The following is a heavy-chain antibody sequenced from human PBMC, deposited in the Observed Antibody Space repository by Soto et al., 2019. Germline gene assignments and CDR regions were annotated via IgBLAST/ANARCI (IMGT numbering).Heavy chain of an antibody. CDR2: ITYNGDT. CDR3: ARAVITSYGVFDY. J-gene: IGHJ4*02. V-gene: IGHV1-18*01. CDR1: GGTFSSYT. D-gene: IGHD2-21*01. Sequence: ASVKVSCKASGGTFSSYTISWVRQAPGQGLEWMGWITYNGDTNYPQRLQGRVTMTTDTSTSTAYMELRSLRSDDTAVYYCARAVITSYGVFDYWGQGTLVTVSS.